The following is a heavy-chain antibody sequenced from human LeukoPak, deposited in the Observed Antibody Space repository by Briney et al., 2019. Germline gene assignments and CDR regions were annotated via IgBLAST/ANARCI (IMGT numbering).Heavy chain of an antibody. CDR1: GGSFSGYY. D-gene: IGHD3-22*01. CDR2: INHSGST. Sequence: SETLSLTCAVYGGSFSGYYWSWIRQPPGKGLEWIGEINHSGSTNYNPSLKSRVTISVDTSKNQFSLKLSSVTAADTAVYYCARGSEVVVTRHAFDIWGQGTMVTVSS. J-gene: IGHJ3*02. CDR3: ARGSEVVVTRHAFDI. V-gene: IGHV4-34*01.